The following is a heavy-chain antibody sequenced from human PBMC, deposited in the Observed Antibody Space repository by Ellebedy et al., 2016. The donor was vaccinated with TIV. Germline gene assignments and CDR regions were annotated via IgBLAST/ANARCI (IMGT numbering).Heavy chain of an antibody. D-gene: IGHD3-10*01. CDR2: IYYSVST. Sequence: MPSETLSPTCPVSGGSISIYYWSWIRQPPGKGLEWIGYIYYSVSTYDNPSLKSRVTIAVDTSKNQFSLKLSSVTAADTAVYYCARRRITMVRGVIAPDYWGQGTLVTVSS. CDR1: GGSISIYY. CDR3: ARRRITMVRGVIAPDY. V-gene: IGHV4-59*08. J-gene: IGHJ4*02.